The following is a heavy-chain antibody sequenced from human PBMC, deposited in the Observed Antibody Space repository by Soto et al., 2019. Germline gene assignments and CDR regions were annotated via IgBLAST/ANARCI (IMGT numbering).Heavy chain of an antibody. D-gene: IGHD2-21*02. J-gene: IGHJ3*01. V-gene: IGHV1-69*01. CDR2: SLPQSGTA. CDR1: GGTFTSHT. CDR3: ARALRGEVAAIPRAFDL. Sequence: QLVQSGPAVKRPGSSVRVTCKTSGGTFTSHTLAWLRQALGQTLEWLGGSLPQSGTANIAQRLKDRVRFSEDPSSRTAFLEVTGLTSQATAVYYCARALRGEVAAIPRAFDLWGQGT.